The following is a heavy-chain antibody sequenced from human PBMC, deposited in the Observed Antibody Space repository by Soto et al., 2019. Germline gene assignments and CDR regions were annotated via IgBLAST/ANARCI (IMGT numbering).Heavy chain of an antibody. Sequence: EVQLVESGGGLVKPGGSVGLSCAASGFTFENVWMHWVRQAPGKGLEWVGRIKSKADGETIDYAEPVEGRFSISRDDSKNTLYLQMNNLKTEDTAVYYCNAYCDFWGGHTPLWGQGTLVAVSS. J-gene: IGHJ4*02. D-gene: IGHD3-3*01. CDR3: NAYCDFWGGHTPL. V-gene: IGHV3-15*07. CDR1: GFTFENVW. CDR2: IKSKADGETI.